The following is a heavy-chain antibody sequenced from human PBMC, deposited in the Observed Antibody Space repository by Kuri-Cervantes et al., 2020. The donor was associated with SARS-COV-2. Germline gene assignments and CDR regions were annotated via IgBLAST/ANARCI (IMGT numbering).Heavy chain of an antibody. Sequence: GSLRLSCTVSGDSITSSSYYWGWIRQPQGKGLEWIGNIYNSGSTYYNPSLKSRVTISVDTSKKQFSLKLSSVTAADTAMYYCVTSLPRSGWDGEDAFDIWGQGTMVTVSS. D-gene: IGHD6-19*01. CDR3: VTSLPRSGWDGEDAFDI. J-gene: IGHJ3*02. CDR1: GDSITSSSYY. V-gene: IGHV4-39*01. CDR2: IYNSGST.